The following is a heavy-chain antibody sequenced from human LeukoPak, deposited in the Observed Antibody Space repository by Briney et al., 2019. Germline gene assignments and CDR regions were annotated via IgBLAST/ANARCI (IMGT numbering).Heavy chain of an antibody. CDR3: ARGADDSAPLDY. CDR1: GGSISSGDYY. V-gene: IGHV4-30-4*01. Sequence: SETLSLTCTVSGGSISSGDYYWGWIRQPPGKGLEWIGYIYYSGSTYYNPSLKSRVPISVDPSKTQFSLKLSSVTAAATAVYYCARGADDSAPLDYWGQGTLVTVSS. CDR2: IYYSGST. J-gene: IGHJ4*02. D-gene: IGHD3-22*01.